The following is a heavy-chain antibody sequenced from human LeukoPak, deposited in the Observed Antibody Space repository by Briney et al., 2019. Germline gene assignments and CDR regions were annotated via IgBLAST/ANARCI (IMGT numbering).Heavy chain of an antibody. D-gene: IGHD3-3*01. Sequence: SETLSLTCTVSGGSISSYYWSWIRQPAGKGLEWIGRIYTSGSTDYNPSLKSRVTMSVDTSKNQFSLKLSPVTAPGTAGDYWARVEGWYDLGLFCYLGQGTLVTGSS. V-gene: IGHV4-4*07. J-gene: IGHJ4*02. CDR2: IYTSGST. CDR1: GGSISSYY. CDR3: ARVEGWYDLGLFCY.